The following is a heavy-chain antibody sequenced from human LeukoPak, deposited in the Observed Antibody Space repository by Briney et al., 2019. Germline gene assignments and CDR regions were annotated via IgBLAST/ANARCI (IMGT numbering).Heavy chain of an antibody. CDR1: GYSMSRGYF. CDR2: IFHSGST. J-gene: IGHJ4*02. CDR3: ARGFRGDNFDY. D-gene: IGHD7-27*01. V-gene: IGHV4-38-2*02. Sequence: SETLSLTCTVSGYSMSRGYFWGWIRQPPGKGLEWIASIFHSGSTFYNPSLKSRVTISVDASKNQFSLTMTSVTAADTAVYFCARGFRGDNFDYWGQGTLVTVSS.